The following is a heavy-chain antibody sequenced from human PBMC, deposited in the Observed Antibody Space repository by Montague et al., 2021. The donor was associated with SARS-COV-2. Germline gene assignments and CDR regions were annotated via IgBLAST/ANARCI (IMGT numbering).Heavy chain of an antibody. V-gene: IGHV3-48*03. Sequence: SLRLSCSASGFIFSSYKMNWVRQAPGKGLEWISYISSSGGGSTKXYTDSVKGRFTISRDNAKNSLYLQMNSLRVEGTAIYYCARDRDWDDWCGMDVWGQGTTVTVSS. CDR1: GFIFSSYK. D-gene: IGHD2-21*01. CDR3: ARDRDWDDWCGMDV. J-gene: IGHJ6*02. CDR2: ISSSGGGSTK.